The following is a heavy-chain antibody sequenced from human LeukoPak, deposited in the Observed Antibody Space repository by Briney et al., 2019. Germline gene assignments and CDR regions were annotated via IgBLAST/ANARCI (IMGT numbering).Heavy chain of an antibody. Sequence: GGSLRLSCEASGFTFSNYAMHWVRQAPDKGLECVAVISFDGSKKDYADSVKGRFTISRDRSKNTLYLQMNSLIPEDTAVYYCARGGGGGDTWYRWFDPWGQGTLVTVSS. CDR2: ISFDGSKK. D-gene: IGHD6-13*01. CDR3: ARGGGGGDTWYRWFDP. V-gene: IGHV3-30*04. CDR1: GFTFSNYA. J-gene: IGHJ5*02.